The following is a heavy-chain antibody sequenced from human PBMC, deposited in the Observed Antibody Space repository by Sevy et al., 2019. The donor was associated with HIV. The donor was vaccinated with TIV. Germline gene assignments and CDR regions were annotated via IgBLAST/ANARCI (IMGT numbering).Heavy chain of an antibody. Sequence: GGSLRLSCVVSGFSVSTNYVSWVRQAPGKGLEWVSAIYSGGNTYYADSVKGRFTISRDNSQNTVYLQMNSLRPEDTAVYYCARDRLLSLLDFWGQGTLVTVSS. D-gene: IGHD2-21*01. CDR3: ARDRLLSLLDF. CDR2: IYSGGNT. CDR1: GFSVSTNY. V-gene: IGHV3-53*05. J-gene: IGHJ4*02.